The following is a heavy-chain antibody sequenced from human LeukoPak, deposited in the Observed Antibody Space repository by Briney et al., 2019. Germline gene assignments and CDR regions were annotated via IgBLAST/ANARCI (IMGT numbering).Heavy chain of an antibody. CDR3: ARDSPALGFLAFDI. Sequence: PSETLSLTCTVSGGSISSYYWSWIRQPPGKGLEWIGYIYYSGSTNYNPSLKSRVTISVDTSKNQFSLKLSSVTAADTAVYYCARDSPALGFLAFDIWGQGTMVIVSS. V-gene: IGHV4-59*01. J-gene: IGHJ3*02. CDR2: IYYSGST. CDR1: GGSISSYY. D-gene: IGHD2/OR15-2a*01.